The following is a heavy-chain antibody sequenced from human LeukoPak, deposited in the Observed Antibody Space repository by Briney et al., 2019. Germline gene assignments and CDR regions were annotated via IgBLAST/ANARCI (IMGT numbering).Heavy chain of an antibody. CDR3: ARERSTTVTIVYWFDP. V-gene: IGHV1-18*01. J-gene: IGHJ5*02. CDR1: GYTFTSYG. CDR2: ISAYNGNT. D-gene: IGHD4-17*01. Sequence: ASVKVSCKASGYTFTSYGISWVRQAPGQGLGWMGWISAYNGNTNYAQKLQGRVTMTTDTSTSTAYMELRSLRSDDTAVYYCARERSTTVTIVYWFDPWGQGTLVTVSS.